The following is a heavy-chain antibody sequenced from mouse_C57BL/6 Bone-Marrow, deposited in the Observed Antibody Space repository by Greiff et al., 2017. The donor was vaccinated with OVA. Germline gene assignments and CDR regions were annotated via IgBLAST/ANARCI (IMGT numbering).Heavy chain of an antibody. CDR1: GYTFTSYW. CDR3: AMRGDGYPHFDY. Sequence: QVQLQQPGAELVKPGASVKVSCKASGYTFTSYWMHWVKQRPGQGLEWIGRIHPSASDTTYNQKFKGKATLTVDKSSSTAYMQLSSLTYEDAAVYYCAMRGDGYPHFDYWGQGTTLTVSS. D-gene: IGHD2-3*01. CDR2: IHPSASDT. J-gene: IGHJ2*01. V-gene: IGHV1-74*01.